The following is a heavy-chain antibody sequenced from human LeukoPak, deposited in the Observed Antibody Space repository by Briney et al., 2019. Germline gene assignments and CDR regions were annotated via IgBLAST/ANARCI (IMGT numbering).Heavy chain of an antibody. J-gene: IGHJ4*02. D-gene: IGHD5-18*01. Sequence: SETLSLTCSVSGGSIGSFYWSWIRQPPGEGLEWIEYIYYGGNTNYNPSLKSRVTISVDTSKNQFSLKVSSVTAADTAVYYCARGRVDTVLAHWGQGTLVTVSS. V-gene: IGHV4-59*01. CDR3: ARGRVDTVLAH. CDR1: GGSIGSFY. CDR2: IYYGGNT.